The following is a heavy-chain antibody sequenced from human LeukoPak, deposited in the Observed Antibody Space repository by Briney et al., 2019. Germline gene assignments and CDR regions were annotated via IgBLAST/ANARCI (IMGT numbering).Heavy chain of an antibody. V-gene: IGHV4-59*01. CDR3: AREYYYDSSGYAFDI. Sequence: SETLSLTCTVSGGSISSYYWSWIRQPPGKGLEWIGYIYYSGSTNYNPSLKSRVTISVDTSKNQFSLKLSSVTAADTAVYYCAREYYYDSSGYAFDIWGQGTMVTVSS. J-gene: IGHJ3*02. CDR2: IYYSGST. D-gene: IGHD3-22*01. CDR1: GGSISSYY.